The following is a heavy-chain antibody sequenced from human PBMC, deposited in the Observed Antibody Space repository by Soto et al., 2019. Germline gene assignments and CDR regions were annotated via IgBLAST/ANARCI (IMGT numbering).Heavy chain of an antibody. CDR1: GFTFSSYG. D-gene: IGHD2-2*02. CDR2: ISYDGSNK. CDR3: AKERSRYCSSTSCYTPGY. J-gene: IGHJ4*02. Sequence: PGGSLRLSCAASGFTFSSYGMHWVRQAPGKGLEWVAVISYDGSNKYYADSVKGRFTISRDNSKNTLYLQMNSLRAEDTAVYYCAKERSRYCSSTSCYTPGYWGQGTLVTVSS. V-gene: IGHV3-30*18.